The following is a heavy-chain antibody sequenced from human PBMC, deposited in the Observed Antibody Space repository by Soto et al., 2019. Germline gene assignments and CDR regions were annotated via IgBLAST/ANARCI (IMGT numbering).Heavy chain of an antibody. V-gene: IGHV3-23*01. CDR2: ITGSGGGT. Sequence: PGGSLRLSCAASGFTFSTYAMTWARQAPGKGLEWLSAITGSGGGTYYADSVKGRFTISRDNSKNTLYLQMNSLRAEDTAVYYCAKAPLMIVVVTSDYWGQGTLVTVSS. CDR3: AKAPLMIVVVTSDY. J-gene: IGHJ4*02. D-gene: IGHD3-22*01. CDR1: GFTFSTYA.